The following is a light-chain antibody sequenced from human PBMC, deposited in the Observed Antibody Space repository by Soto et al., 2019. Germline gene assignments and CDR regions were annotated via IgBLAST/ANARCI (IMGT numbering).Light chain of an antibody. V-gene: IGLV2-8*01. Sequence: QSALTQPPSASGSPGQSATISCTGAASDIGAYNFVSWYQQHPGKAPKLMIYEVSKRPSGVPDRFSGSKSGNTASLTVSGLQAEDEADYYCSSYAGGNNLVFGGGTKLTVL. CDR3: SSYAGGNNLV. J-gene: IGLJ2*01. CDR1: ASDIGAYNF. CDR2: EVS.